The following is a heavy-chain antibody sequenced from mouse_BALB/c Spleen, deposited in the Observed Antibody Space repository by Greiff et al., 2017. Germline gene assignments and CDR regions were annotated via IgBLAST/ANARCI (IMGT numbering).Heavy chain of an antibody. J-gene: IGHJ3*01. CDR3: ARSYGYDEVALAY. V-gene: IGHV5-4*02. CDR2: ISDGGSYT. CDR1: GFTFSDYY. Sequence: EVMLVESGGGLVKPGGSLKLSCAASGFTFSDYYMYWVRQTPEKRLEWVATISDGGSYTYYPDSVKGRFTISRDNAKNNLYLQMSSLKSEDTAMYYCARSYGYDEVALAYWGQGTLVTVSA. D-gene: IGHD2-2*01.